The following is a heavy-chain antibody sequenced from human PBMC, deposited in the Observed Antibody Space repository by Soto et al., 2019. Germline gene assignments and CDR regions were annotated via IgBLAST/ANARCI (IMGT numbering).Heavy chain of an antibody. D-gene: IGHD3-22*01. CDR1: GFTFSNAW. CDR2: IKSKTDGGTT. CDR3: TTDLPYYYDSSGYSRLGY. Sequence: EVQLVESGGGLVKPGGSLGLSCAASGFTFSNAWMSWVRQAPGKGLEWVGRIKSKTDGGTTDYAAPVKGRFTISRDDSKNTLYLQMNSLKTEDTAVYYCTTDLPYYYDSSGYSRLGYWGQGTLVTVSS. J-gene: IGHJ4*02. V-gene: IGHV3-15*01.